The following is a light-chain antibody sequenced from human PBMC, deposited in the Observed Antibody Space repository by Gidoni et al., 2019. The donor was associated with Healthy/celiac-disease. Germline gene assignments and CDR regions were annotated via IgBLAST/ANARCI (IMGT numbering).Light chain of an antibody. J-gene: IGKJ1*01. Sequence: EIVLTQSPATLSLSPGERATLSCRASQSVSSYLAWYQQKPGQAPRLLIYDASNRATGIPARFSGSGSGTDFTLTISSLEPEDFAVYYCQQRSNWRGTFXQXTKVEIK. CDR2: DAS. CDR3: QQRSNWRGT. V-gene: IGKV3-11*01. CDR1: QSVSSY.